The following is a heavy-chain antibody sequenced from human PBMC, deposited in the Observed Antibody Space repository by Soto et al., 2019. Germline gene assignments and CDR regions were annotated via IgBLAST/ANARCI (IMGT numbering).Heavy chain of an antibody. CDR1: GGTFSSYA. D-gene: IGHD2-15*01. J-gene: IGHJ6*02. CDR3: ARGTVVVAANSRYYYGMDV. CDR2: IIPIFGTA. V-gene: IGHV1-69*12. Sequence: QVQLVQSGAEVKKPGSSVKVSCKASGGTFSSYAISWVRQAPGQGLEWMGGIIPIFGTANYAQKFQGRVTITADESTNTAYMELSSLRSEDTAVYYCARGTVVVAANSRYYYGMDVWGQGTTVTVSS.